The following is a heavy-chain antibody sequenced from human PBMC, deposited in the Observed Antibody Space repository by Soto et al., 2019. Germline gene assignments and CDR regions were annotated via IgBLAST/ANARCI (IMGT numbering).Heavy chain of an antibody. CDR3: ARGITTKVVQTDAPDKYYCDS. V-gene: IGHV4-34*02. CDR1: GGSFSGYY. D-gene: IGHD3-22*01. CDR2: INHGGSR. J-gene: IGHJ4*02. Sequence: QLQLQQWGAGLLKPSQTLSLTCAVYGGSFSGYYWSWIRQSPGKGLEWIGEINHGGSRNFNPSLKSRLNISVDTFKNQFSLKLSSVTAADAAVYYCARGITTKVVQTDAPDKYYCDSWGQGTLVPVSS.